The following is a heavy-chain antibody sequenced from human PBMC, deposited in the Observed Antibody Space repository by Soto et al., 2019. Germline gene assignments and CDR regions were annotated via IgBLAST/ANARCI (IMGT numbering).Heavy chain of an antibody. V-gene: IGHV3-49*04. CDR2: IRSKAYGGTT. J-gene: IGHJ4*02. CDR1: GFTFNDYT. CDR3: ARLDPRRYFDY. Sequence: GGSPRLSCTASGFTFNDYTLSWVRQAPGKGLEWVGFIRSKAYGGTTEYAASVKGRFTISRDDSKSIAYLQMNSLKTEDTAVYYCARLDPRRYFDYWGQGSLVTVSS.